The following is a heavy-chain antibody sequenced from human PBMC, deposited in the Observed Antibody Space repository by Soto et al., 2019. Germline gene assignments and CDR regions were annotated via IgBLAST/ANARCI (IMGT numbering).Heavy chain of an antibody. CDR2: IIPILGIA. Sequence: SVKVSCKASGGTFSSYTISLVRQAPGQGLEWMGRIIPILGIANYAQKFQGRVTITADKSTSTAYMELSSLRSEDTAVYYCAREKNRAVAGTSALNYWGQGTLVTVSS. CDR1: GGTFSSYT. V-gene: IGHV1-69*04. D-gene: IGHD6-19*01. CDR3: AREKNRAVAGTSALNY. J-gene: IGHJ4*02.